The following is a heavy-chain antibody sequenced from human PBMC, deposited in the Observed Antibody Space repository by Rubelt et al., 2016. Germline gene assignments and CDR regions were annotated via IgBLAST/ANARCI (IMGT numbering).Heavy chain of an antibody. CDR3: ARGSGSYLPSPIDY. CDR2: ISGRSSTI. V-gene: IGHV3-48*04. J-gene: IGHJ4*02. D-gene: IGHD1-26*01. Sequence: ISGRSSTIYYADSVKGRFTISRDNAKNSLYLQMNSLRAEDTAVYYCARGSGSYLPSPIDYWGQGTLVTVSS.